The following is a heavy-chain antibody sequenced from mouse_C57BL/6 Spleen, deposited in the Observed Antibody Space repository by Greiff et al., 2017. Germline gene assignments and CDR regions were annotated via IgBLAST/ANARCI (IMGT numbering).Heavy chain of an antibody. CDR3: ARGDAMDY. CDR1: GYAFSSSW. CDR2: LYPGDGDT. J-gene: IGHJ4*01. Sequence: QVQLKESGPELVKPGASVKISCKASGYAFSSSWLNWVKQRPGKGLEWIGRLYPGDGDTNYNGKFKGKATLTADKSSSTAYMQLSSLTSEDSAVYFCARGDAMDYWGQGTSVTVSS. V-gene: IGHV1-82*01.